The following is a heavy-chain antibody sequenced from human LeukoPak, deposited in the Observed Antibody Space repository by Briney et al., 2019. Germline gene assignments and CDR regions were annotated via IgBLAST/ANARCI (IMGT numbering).Heavy chain of an antibody. D-gene: IGHD6-19*01. V-gene: IGHV4-59*01. CDR1: GGSISSYY. CDR2: IYYSGST. J-gene: IGHJ4*02. CDR3: ARKGLTKPLSVAVDFDS. Sequence: SETLSLTCTVSGGSISSYYWSWIRQPPGKGLEWIGYIYYSGSTNYNPSLKSRVTISVDTSKNQFSLKLSSVTAADTAVYYCARKGLTKPLSVAVDFDSWAQGTLVTVSS.